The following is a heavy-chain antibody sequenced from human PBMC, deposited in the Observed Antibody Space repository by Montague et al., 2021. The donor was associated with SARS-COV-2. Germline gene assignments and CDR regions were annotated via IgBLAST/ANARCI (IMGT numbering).Heavy chain of an antibody. J-gene: IGHJ4*02. V-gene: IGHV3-15*01. CDR3: ATGPLAY. CDR1: GFTFANTW. Sequence: SLRLSCATSGFTFANTWMSWFRQAPGKGLEWVGRVTSKSDGGPSHDTAPVEGRFTILRDDARNTLHIHMTSLRTEDTALYFCATGPLAYWGRETMVPVAS. CDR2: VTSKSDGGPS.